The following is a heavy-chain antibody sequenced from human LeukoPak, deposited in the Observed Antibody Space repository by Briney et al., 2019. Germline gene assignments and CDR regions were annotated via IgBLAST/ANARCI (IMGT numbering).Heavy chain of an antibody. D-gene: IGHD4-23*01. CDR2: IYSGGST. CDR1: GFTVSSNY. Sequence: PGGSLRLSCATSGFTVSSNYMSWVRQAPGKGLEWVSVIYSGGSTYYADSVKGRFSVSRDNSKNTVYLQMNSLRAEDTAVYYCASSDDYGGNRFDYWGQGTLVTVSS. V-gene: IGHV3-66*01. J-gene: IGHJ4*02. CDR3: ASSDDYGGNRFDY.